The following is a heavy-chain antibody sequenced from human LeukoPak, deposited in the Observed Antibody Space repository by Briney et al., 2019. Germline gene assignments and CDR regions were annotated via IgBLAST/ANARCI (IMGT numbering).Heavy chain of an antibody. D-gene: IGHD6-13*01. CDR2: INPNSGGT. V-gene: IGHV1-2*02. CDR3: AIPYSSSWYVYFQH. Sequence: ASVKVSCKASGYTFTGYYMHWVRQAPGQGLEWMGWINPNSGGTNYAQKFQGRVTMTRDTSISTAYMELSRLRSDDMAVYYCAIPYSSSWYVYFQHWGQGTLVTVSS. J-gene: IGHJ1*01. CDR1: GYTFTGYY.